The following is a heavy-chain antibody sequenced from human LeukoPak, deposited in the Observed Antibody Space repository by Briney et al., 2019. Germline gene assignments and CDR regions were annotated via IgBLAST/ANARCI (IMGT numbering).Heavy chain of an antibody. D-gene: IGHD4-17*01. CDR1: GFTFSSHA. Sequence: PGGSLRLSCAASGFTFSSHAMSWVRQAPGRGLEWVSSIDISGSNAYYADSVKGRFTISRDNSRNTLYLQMDSLRVEDSAMYYCAKELRPNDYWGQGTLVTVSS. CDR3: AKELRPNDY. V-gene: IGHV3-23*01. CDR2: IDISGSNA. J-gene: IGHJ4*02.